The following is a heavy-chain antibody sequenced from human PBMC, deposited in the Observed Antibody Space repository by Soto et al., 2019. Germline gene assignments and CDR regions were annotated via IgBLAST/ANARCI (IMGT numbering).Heavy chain of an antibody. Sequence: SETLSLTCAVSGGSISSGGYSWSWIRQPPGKGLEWIGYIYHSRSTSYNPSLKSRITISGDRSKNQFSLKLSYVTAADTAVYYCARGDGSYYDFWSGYYRGIWFDPWGQGTLVTVSS. CDR1: GGSISSGGYS. V-gene: IGHV4-30-2*01. CDR2: IYHSRST. J-gene: IGHJ5*02. D-gene: IGHD3-3*01. CDR3: ARGDGSYYDFWSGYYRGIWFDP.